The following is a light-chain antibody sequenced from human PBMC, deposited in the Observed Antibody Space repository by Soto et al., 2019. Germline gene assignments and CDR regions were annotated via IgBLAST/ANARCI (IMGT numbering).Light chain of an antibody. Sequence: QSVLTQPASVSGSPGQAITISCAGTSSDIGSYDFVSWHQQHPGKAPKLLIYEVSNRPSGVSNRFSGSKSGNTASLTISGLQAEDEADYYCSSYTSSSTVVFGGGTKLTVL. CDR2: EVS. J-gene: IGLJ2*01. V-gene: IGLV2-14*01. CDR1: SSDIGSYDF. CDR3: SSYTSSSTVV.